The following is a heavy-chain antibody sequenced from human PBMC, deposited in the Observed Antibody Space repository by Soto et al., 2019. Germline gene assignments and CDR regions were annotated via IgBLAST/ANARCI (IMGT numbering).Heavy chain of an antibody. CDR3: ARAHSGSYYSVFNY. D-gene: IGHD1-26*01. V-gene: IGHV4-38-2*01. CDR1: NFSISSGCY. J-gene: IGHJ4*02. Sequence: SETLSLTCVVSNFSISSGCYWGWIRQSPGKGLEWIASIYRSGTTSYNPSLKSRVTISVDPSKNQFSLMLTAVTAADTAVYYCARAHSGSYYSVFNYWGRGSLVTVSS. CDR2: IYRSGTT.